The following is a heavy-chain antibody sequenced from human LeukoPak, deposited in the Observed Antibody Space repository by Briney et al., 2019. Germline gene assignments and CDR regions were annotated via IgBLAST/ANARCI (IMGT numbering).Heavy chain of an antibody. Sequence: ASVKVSCKASGYTFTGYYMHWVRQAPGQGLEWMGRINPNSGGTNYAQKFQGRVTMTRDTSISTAYMELSRLRSDDTAVYYCARVGDGLNDAFDIWGQGTMVTVSS. CDR3: ARVGDGLNDAFDI. CDR2: INPNSGGT. J-gene: IGHJ3*02. V-gene: IGHV1-2*06. CDR1: GYTFTGYY. D-gene: IGHD5-24*01.